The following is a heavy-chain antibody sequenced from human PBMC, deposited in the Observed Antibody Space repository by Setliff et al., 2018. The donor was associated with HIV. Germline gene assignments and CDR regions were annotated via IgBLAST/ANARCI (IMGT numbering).Heavy chain of an antibody. J-gene: IGHJ3*02. CDR1: GGTFKNFA. CDR3: ASKGGSENYPDSDAFDI. D-gene: IGHD3-10*01. CDR2: IIPISGTA. V-gene: IGHV1-69*05. Sequence: SVKVSCKASGGTFKNFAINWVRQAPGQGLEWMGGIIPISGTAVYAQNFRGRVTMTRDTSTSTVYLELRSLRSEDTAVYFCASKGGSENYPDSDAFDIWGQGTLVTVSS.